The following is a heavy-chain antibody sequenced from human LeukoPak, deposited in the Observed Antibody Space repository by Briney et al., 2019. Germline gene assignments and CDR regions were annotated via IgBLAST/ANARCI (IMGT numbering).Heavy chain of an antibody. D-gene: IGHD5-18*01. CDR3: ARVRSGYSHENYFDY. V-gene: IGHV3-48*03. Sequence: GGSLRLSCAASGFTFSNYEMNWVRQAPGRGLEWVSYISGSGSTIYYADSVKGRFTISRDNAKDSLYLQMNSLRAEDTAVYYCARVRSGYSHENYFDYWGQGTLVTVSS. CDR2: ISGSGSTI. CDR1: GFTFSNYE. J-gene: IGHJ4*02.